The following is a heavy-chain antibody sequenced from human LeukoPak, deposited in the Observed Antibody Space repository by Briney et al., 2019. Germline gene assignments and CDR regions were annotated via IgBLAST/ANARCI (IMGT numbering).Heavy chain of an antibody. CDR2: FYYRGST. V-gene: IGHV4-61*01. Sequence: PSETLSLTCTVSGSSVSSGSYYWSRIRQPPGKGLEWIGYFYYRGSTKYNPSLKSRVAISVDTSKNQFSLKLSSVTAADTAVYYCARDEVGYDILTGYYSTWFDPWGQGTLVTVSS. CDR1: GSSVSSGSYY. J-gene: IGHJ5*02. CDR3: ARDEVGYDILTGYYSTWFDP. D-gene: IGHD3-9*01.